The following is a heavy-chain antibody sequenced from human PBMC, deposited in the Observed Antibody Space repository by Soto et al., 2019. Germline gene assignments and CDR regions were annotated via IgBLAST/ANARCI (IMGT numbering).Heavy chain of an antibody. J-gene: IGHJ6*03. V-gene: IGHV3-73*01. CDR2: IRSKANSYAT. Sequence: GGSLRLSCAASGFTFSGSAMHWVRQASGKGLEWVGRIRSKANSYATAYAASVKGRFTISRDDSKNTAYLQMNSLKTEDTAVYYCTSGYYGSGSYYSRVSYYMDVWGKGTTVTVSS. D-gene: IGHD3-10*01. CDR1: GFTFSGSA. CDR3: TSGYYGSGSYYSRVSYYMDV.